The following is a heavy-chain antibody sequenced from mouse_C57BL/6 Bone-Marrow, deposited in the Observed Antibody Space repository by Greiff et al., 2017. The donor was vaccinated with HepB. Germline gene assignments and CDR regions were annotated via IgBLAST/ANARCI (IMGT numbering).Heavy chain of an antibody. CDR2: IYPGDGDT. J-gene: IGHJ4*01. Sequence: VKLMESGPELVKPGASVKISCKASGYAFSSSWMNWVKQRPGKGLEWIGRIYPGDGDTNYNGKFKGKATLTADKSSSTAYMQLSSLTSEDSAVYFCAIPYSYAMDYWGQGTSVTVSS. CDR3: AIPYSYAMDY. D-gene: IGHD1-1*01. V-gene: IGHV1-82*01. CDR1: GYAFSSSW.